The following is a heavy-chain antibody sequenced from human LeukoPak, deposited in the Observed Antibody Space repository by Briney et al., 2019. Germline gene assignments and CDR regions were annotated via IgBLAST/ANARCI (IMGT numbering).Heavy chain of an antibody. J-gene: IGHJ6*03. D-gene: IGHD3-22*01. CDR1: GFTFSSYG. V-gene: IGHV3-30*02. CDR3: AKVGYYDSSGYYYYYYYMDV. Sequence: PGGSVRLSCAASGFTFSSYGMHWVRQAPGKGLEWVAFIRYDGSNKYYADSVKGRFTISRDNSKNTLYLQMNSLRAEDTAVYYCAKVGYYDSSGYYYYYYYMDVWGKGTTVTVSS. CDR2: IRYDGSNK.